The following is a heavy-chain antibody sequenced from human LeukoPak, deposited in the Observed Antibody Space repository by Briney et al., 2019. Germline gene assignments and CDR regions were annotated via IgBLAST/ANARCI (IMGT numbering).Heavy chain of an antibody. D-gene: IGHD3-16*01. CDR2: INEDATTI. CDR3: VRDLVFVWTPGDDFDF. V-gene: IGHV3-74*01. J-gene: IGHJ4*02. CDR1: GFPFSAYW. Sequence: GGSLRLSCAASGFPFSAYWMHWVRQAPGKGMEWVARINEDATTISYADSVKGRFIISRDNSKKSLYLQMNNLRAEDTAVYYCVRDLVFVWTPGDDFDFWGQGTLVTVTS.